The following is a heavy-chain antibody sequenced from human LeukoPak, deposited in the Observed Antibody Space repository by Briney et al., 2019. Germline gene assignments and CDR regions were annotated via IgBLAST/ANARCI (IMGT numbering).Heavy chain of an antibody. CDR2: IYSGGST. Sequence: PGGSLRLSCAASGFTVGSNYMSWVRQAPGKGLEWVSVIYSGGSTYYADSVKGRFTISRDNSKNTLYLQMNSLRAEDTAVYYCAREGVAAAGPFDYWGQGTLVTVSS. V-gene: IGHV3-66*01. J-gene: IGHJ4*02. D-gene: IGHD6-13*01. CDR3: AREGVAAAGPFDY. CDR1: GFTVGSNY.